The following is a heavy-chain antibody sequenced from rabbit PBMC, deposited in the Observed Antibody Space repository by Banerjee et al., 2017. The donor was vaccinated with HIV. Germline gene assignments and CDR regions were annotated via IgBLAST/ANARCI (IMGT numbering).Heavy chain of an antibody. CDR1: GFSFSSGYD. D-gene: IGHD8-1*01. CDR2: ISDGGST. Sequence: QSLEESGGDLVKPEASLTLTCTASGFSFSSGYDMSWVRQAPGKGLEYIGYISDGGSTWYASWVNGRFTISKTSSTTVTLQMTSLTAADTATYFCARNYAGSSYPTRLDLWGQGTLVTVS. V-gene: IGHV1S40*01. CDR3: ARNYAGSSYPTRLDL. J-gene: IGHJ3*01.